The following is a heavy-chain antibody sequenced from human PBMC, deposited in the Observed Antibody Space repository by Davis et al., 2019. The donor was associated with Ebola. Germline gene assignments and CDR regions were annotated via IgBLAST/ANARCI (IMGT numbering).Heavy chain of an antibody. Sequence: GESLKISCTDSVITFSSYAMTWVRQAPGKGLEWVSAISGSAITTYYADSVEGRFTISRDNSRNTLYLQMNSLRAEDAAVYYCAKDTTMIVVVIGAFDIWGQGTMVTVSS. J-gene: IGHJ3*02. D-gene: IGHD3-22*01. CDR2: ISGSAITT. V-gene: IGHV3-23*01. CDR3: AKDTTMIVVVIGAFDI. CDR1: VITFSSYA.